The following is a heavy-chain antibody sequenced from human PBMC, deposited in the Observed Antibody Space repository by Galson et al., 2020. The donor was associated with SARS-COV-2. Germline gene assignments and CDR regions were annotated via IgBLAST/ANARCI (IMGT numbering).Heavy chain of an antibody. CDR3: ARDYGRRGYFDY. J-gene: IGHJ4*02. V-gene: IGHV4-31*03. CDR2: VYYSGST. CDR1: GDSVSSGGYY. D-gene: IGHD2-15*01. Sequence: ETSETRSLTCSVSGDSVSSGGYYWSWIRQYPGKGLEWIGHVYYSGSTDSNASLKSRLTISVDTSKNQFSPRLTSVTAAATAVYYGARDYGRRGYFDYWGQGALVTVST.